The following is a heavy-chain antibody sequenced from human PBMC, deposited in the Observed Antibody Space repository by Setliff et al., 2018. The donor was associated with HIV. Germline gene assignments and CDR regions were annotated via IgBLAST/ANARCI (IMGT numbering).Heavy chain of an antibody. Sequence: SETLSLTCTVSGGSISSGSYYWSWIRQPAGKGLEWIGRIYTSGSTNYKPSLKSRVTISLDTSKNQFSLNLNSVTAADTAVYYCARVEEAVNGGGFDPWGPGTLVTVSS. D-gene: IGHD4-17*01. J-gene: IGHJ5*02. CDR3: ARVEEAVNGGGFDP. CDR2: IYTSGST. CDR1: GGSISSGSYY. V-gene: IGHV4-61*02.